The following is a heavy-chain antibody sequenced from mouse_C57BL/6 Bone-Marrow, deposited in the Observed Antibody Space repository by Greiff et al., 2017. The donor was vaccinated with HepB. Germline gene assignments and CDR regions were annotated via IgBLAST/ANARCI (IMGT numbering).Heavy chain of an antibody. CDR2: ISDGGSYT. J-gene: IGHJ2*01. V-gene: IGHV5-4*03. Sequence: EVMLVESGGGLVKPGGSLKLSCAASGFTFSSYAMSWVRQTPEKRLEWVATISDGGSYTYYPDNVKGRFTISRDNAKNNLYLQMSHLKSEDTAMSYCAIIYYGNYDFDYWGQGTTLTVSS. D-gene: IGHD2-1*01. CDR1: GFTFSSYA. CDR3: AIIYYGNYDFDY.